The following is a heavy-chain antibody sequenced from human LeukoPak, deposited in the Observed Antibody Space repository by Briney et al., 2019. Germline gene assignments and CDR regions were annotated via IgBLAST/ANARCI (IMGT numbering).Heavy chain of an antibody. J-gene: IGHJ4*02. V-gene: IGHV4-34*01. CDR2: INHSGST. D-gene: IGHD6-6*01. CDR3: ARGLAARPRSRTHRPFDY. CDR1: GESFSGYF. Sequence: KSSETLSLTCAVYGESFSGYFWSWIRQPPGKGLEWTGEINHSGSTNYNPSLKSRVTILINTSKKQFSLNLSSVTAADTAVYYCARGLAARPRSRTHRPFDYWDQGTLVTVSS.